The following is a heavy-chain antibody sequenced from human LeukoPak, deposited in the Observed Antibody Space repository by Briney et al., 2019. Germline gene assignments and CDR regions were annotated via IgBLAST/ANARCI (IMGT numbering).Heavy chain of an antibody. D-gene: IGHD3-10*01. J-gene: IGHJ5*02. CDR3: ARDGSGSYLNWFDP. CDR2: TYNSGST. CDR1: GGSISSNY. V-gene: IGHV4-59*01. Sequence: PSETLSLTCTVSGGSISSNYWNWIRQPPGKGLEWIGHTYNSGSTNYNPSLKSRVTISVDTSKNQFSLKLTSVTAADTAVYYCARDGSGSYLNWFDPWGQGTLVTVSS.